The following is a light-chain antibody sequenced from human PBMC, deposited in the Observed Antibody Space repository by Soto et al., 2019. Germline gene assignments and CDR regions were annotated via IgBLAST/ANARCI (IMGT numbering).Light chain of an antibody. CDR1: QSISNF. Sequence: DIQMTQSPTSLSASIGDRVTITCRASQSISNFVAWYQQKPGKAPKLLIYAASTLQSGVPSRFSGSGSGTDFTLTISSLQPEDVATYSCQRYSSVPVFGPGTKVEIK. CDR3: QRYSSVPV. J-gene: IGKJ3*01. CDR2: AAS. V-gene: IGKV1-27*01.